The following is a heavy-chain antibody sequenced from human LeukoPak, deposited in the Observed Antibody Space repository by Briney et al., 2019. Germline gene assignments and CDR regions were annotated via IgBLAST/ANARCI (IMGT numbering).Heavy chain of an antibody. CDR2: IWYDGSNK. CDR3: AREHTAMAAFDY. CDR1: GFTFGSYG. J-gene: IGHJ4*02. Sequence: GGSLRLFCAASGFTFGSYGMHWVRQAPGKGLEWVAVIWYDGSNKYYADSVKGRFTISRDNSKNTLYLQMNSLRAEDTAVYYCAREHTAMAAFDYWGQGTLVTVSS. D-gene: IGHD5-18*01. V-gene: IGHV3-33*01.